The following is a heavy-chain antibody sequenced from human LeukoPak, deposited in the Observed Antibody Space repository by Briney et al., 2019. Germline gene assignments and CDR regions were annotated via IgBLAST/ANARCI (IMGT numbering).Heavy chain of an antibody. CDR2: ISGGGGRT. Sequence: GGSLRLSCAASGFTFSSYAMSWVRQAPGKGLEWVSTISGGGGRTWYADSVKGRFTISRDNSKNTVDVQLNSLRAEDTAVYYCAKFRGSERTVIDCWGQGTLVTVSS. V-gene: IGHV3-23*01. CDR3: AKFRGSERTVIDC. CDR1: GFTFSSYA. D-gene: IGHD1-1*01. J-gene: IGHJ4*02.